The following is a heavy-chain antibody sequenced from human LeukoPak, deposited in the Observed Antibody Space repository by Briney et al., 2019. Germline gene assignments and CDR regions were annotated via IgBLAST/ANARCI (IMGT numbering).Heavy chain of an antibody. Sequence: ASVKVSCKASGYTFTGYYMHWVRQAPGQGLEWMGRINPNSGGTNYAQKFQGRVTMTRDTSISTAYMELSRLRSDDTAVYYCYLYYYDSSGYSYYFGYWGQGTLVTVSS. CDR2: INPNSGGT. CDR1: GYTFTGYY. D-gene: IGHD3-22*01. J-gene: IGHJ4*02. V-gene: IGHV1-2*06. CDR3: YLYYYDSSGYSYYFGY.